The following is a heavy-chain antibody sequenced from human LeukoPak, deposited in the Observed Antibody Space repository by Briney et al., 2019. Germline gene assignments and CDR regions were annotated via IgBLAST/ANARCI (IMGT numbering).Heavy chain of an antibody. CDR2: LSNDATNK. V-gene: IGHV3-30*03. Sequence: PGGSLRVSSTAPGFTFSNYGMHWVRQGPRKGLGWVAVLSNDATNKYYADYVKGRFTISRDNSKNTLYLQMNSLRAADTAVYYCASTDLNHAILSGYFESWGQETLLTVSS. D-gene: IGHD3-9*01. CDR3: ASTDLNHAILSGYFES. CDR1: GFTFSNYG. J-gene: IGHJ4*02.